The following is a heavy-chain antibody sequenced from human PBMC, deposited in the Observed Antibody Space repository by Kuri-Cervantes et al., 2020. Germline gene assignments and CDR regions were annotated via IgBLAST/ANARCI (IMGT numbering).Heavy chain of an antibody. CDR2: IYYSGST. D-gene: IGHD6-19*01. Sequence: SETLSLTCTASGGSISSYYWSWIRQPPGKGLEWIGHIYYSGSTNYNPSLKSRVTISVDTSKNQFSLRLSSVTAADTAVYYCARHAVAGTIVDYRGLGTLVTVSS. CDR1: GGSISSYY. J-gene: IGHJ4*02. CDR3: ARHAVAGTIVDY. V-gene: IGHV4-59*01.